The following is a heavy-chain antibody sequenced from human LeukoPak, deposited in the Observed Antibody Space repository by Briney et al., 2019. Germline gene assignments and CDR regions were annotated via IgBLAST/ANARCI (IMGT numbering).Heavy chain of an antibody. CDR2: VSA. Sequence: ASVKVSCKASGYTFVSFGITWVRQAPGQGLEWMGWVSANRVTMTTDTSTNTAYLEVRSLRSDDTAVYYCARDRRDWFDSWGQGTLVTVSS. CDR3: ARDRRDWFDS. J-gene: IGHJ5*01. V-gene: IGHV1-18*01. CDR1: GYTFVSFG.